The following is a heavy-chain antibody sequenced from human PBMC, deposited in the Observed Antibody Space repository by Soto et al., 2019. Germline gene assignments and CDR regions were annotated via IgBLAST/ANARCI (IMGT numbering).Heavy chain of an antibody. J-gene: IGHJ4*01. Sequence: PXETLSLACTVSGYSISSGSFWWWIRQPPGKGPEWIASIYHGGTTFYNPSLKSRVTVSVDKSNNQFSLRLRSVTAADTAVYYCAKDHVMVVAGSTFDYWGHGTLVTVSS. CDR2: IYHGGTT. CDR1: GYSISSGSF. D-gene: IGHD6-19*01. V-gene: IGHV4-38-2*02. CDR3: AKDHVMVVAGSTFDY.